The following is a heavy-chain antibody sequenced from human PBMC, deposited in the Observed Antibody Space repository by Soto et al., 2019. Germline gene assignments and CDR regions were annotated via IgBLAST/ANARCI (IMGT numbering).Heavy chain of an antibody. Sequence: EVQLVESGGGLVQPGRSLRLSCAASGFTFDDYAMHWVRQPPGKGLEWVSGITWNSGIIGYADSVKGRFTISRDNAKNSLYLQMKSLRPEDTALYYCEKDRGYSTSYSGYVDLGGRGTRVTVPS. CDR1: GFTFDDYA. V-gene: IGHV3-9*01. D-gene: IGHD6-13*01. CDR2: ITWNSGII. CDR3: EKDRGYSTSYSGYVDL. J-gene: IGHJ2*01.